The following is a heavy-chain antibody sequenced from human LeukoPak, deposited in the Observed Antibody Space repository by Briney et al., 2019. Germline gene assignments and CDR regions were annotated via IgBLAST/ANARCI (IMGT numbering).Heavy chain of an antibody. D-gene: IGHD6-19*01. J-gene: IGHJ4*02. CDR3: AKAGSSSPLYYFDY. CDR2: ISGSGGST. Sequence: GGSLRLSCAASGFTFSSYAMSWVRQAPGKGLEWDSAISGSGGSTYYADSVKGRFTISRDNSKNTLYLQMNSLRAEDTAVYYCAKAGSSSPLYYFDYWGQGTLVTVSS. V-gene: IGHV3-23*01. CDR1: GFTFSSYA.